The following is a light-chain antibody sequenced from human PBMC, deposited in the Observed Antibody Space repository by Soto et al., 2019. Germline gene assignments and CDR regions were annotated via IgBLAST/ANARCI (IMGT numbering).Light chain of an antibody. Sequence: PGERATLSCWASQSVAHCLAWYQQKPGQAPRLLIYDASIRATGIPARFSGSGSGTHFTLTISSLEPEDSAIYYCQQRNNWPPLSFVGGTKVEIK. CDR3: QQRNNWPPLS. J-gene: IGKJ4*01. CDR2: DAS. CDR1: QSVAHC. V-gene: IGKV3-11*01.